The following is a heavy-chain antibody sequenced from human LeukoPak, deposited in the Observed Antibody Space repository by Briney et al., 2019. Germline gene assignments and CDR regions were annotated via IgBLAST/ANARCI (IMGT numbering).Heavy chain of an antibody. CDR1: GGSFSGYY. CDR2: INHSGST. Sequence: SETLSLTCAVYGGSFSGYYWSWIRQPPGKGLEWIGEINHSGSTNYNPSLKSRVTISVDTSKNQFSLKLSSVTAADTAVYYCARDGRYDILTGSAFDIWGQGTMVTVSS. V-gene: IGHV4-34*01. J-gene: IGHJ3*02. D-gene: IGHD3-9*01. CDR3: ARDGRYDILTGSAFDI.